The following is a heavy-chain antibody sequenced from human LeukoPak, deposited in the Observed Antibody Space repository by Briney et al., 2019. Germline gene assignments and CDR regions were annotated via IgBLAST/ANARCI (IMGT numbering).Heavy chain of an antibody. CDR2: ISWDGGST. Sequence: GGSLRLSCAASGFTFDDYAMHWVRQAPGKGLEWVSLISWDGGSTYYADSVKGRFTISRDNSKNSLYLQMNSLRAEDTALYYCAKGWGGYSYGYSYYYYGMDVWGQGTTVTVSS. D-gene: IGHD5-18*01. CDR3: AKGWGGYSYGYSYYYYGMDV. V-gene: IGHV3-43D*03. CDR1: GFTFDDYA. J-gene: IGHJ6*02.